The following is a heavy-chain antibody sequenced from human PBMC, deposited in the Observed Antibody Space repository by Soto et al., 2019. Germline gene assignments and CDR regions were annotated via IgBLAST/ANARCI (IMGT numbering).Heavy chain of an antibody. CDR2: ITSDGKKT. Sequence: QVQLVESGGRVVQTGTSLRLSCVASGFSFASFAMHWGRQTPGGGPEWVASITSDGKKTYYADFAKGRVTLSRDNAKNRIFREMHRQVPEDTAVYFCARDPGSDFWSGVFDPWGQGTVVSVSS. V-gene: IGHV3-30*04. CDR1: GFSFASFA. D-gene: IGHD3-3*01. J-gene: IGHJ5*02. CDR3: ARDPGSDFWSGVFDP.